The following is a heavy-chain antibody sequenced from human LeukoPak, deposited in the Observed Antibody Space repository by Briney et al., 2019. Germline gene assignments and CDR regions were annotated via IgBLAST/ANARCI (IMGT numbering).Heavy chain of an antibody. CDR3: ARGGIAVAGTGY. D-gene: IGHD6-19*01. CDR1: GGSFSGYY. Sequence: NPSETLSLTCAVYGGSFSGYYWSWIRQPPGKGLEWIGEINHSGSTNYNPSLKSRVTISVDTSKNQFSLKLSSVTAADTAVYYCARGGIAVAGTGYWGQGTLVTVSS. J-gene: IGHJ4*02. V-gene: IGHV4-34*01. CDR2: INHSGST.